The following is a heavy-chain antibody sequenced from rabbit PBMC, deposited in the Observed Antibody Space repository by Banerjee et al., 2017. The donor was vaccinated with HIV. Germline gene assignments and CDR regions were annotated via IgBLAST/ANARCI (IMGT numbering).Heavy chain of an antibody. Sequence: QEQLEESGGGLVQPEGSLTLTCKASGFDFSSNAMCWVRQAPGKRPEWIGCIDTGSGYTYYASWAKGRFTISKTSSTTVTLQMTSLTAADTATYFCATSYSSASYPYYFYLWGQGTLVTVS. D-gene: IGHD1-1*01. CDR3: ATSYSSASYPYYFYL. J-gene: IGHJ4*01. CDR1: GFDFSSNA. V-gene: IGHV1S45*01. CDR2: IDTGSGYT.